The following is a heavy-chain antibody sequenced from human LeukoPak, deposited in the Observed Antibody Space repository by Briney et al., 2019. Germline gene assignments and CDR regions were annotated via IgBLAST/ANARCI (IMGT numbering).Heavy chain of an antibody. CDR3: ARGPVYLPPIAAAGTIYYYYYMDV. CDR1: GGTFSSYA. J-gene: IGHJ6*03. CDR2: IIPIFGTA. D-gene: IGHD6-13*01. Sequence: ASVKVSCKASGGTFSSYAISWVRHAPGQGLEWMGGIIPIFGTANYAQKFQGRVTITADESTSTAYMELSSLRSEDTAVYYCARGPVYLPPIAAAGTIYYYYYMDVWGKGTTVTVSS. V-gene: IGHV1-69*01.